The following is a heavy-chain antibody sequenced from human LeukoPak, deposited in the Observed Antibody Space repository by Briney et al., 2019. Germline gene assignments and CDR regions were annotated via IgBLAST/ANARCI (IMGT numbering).Heavy chain of an antibody. J-gene: IGHJ4*02. CDR1: GYSFTSYW. CDR2: IYPGDSDT. V-gene: IGHV5-51*01. CDR3: ARQCCMVGGTIDY. D-gene: IGHD1-26*01. Sequence: GEPLKISCKGSGYSFTSYWIGWVRQMPGKGLEWMGIIYPGDSDTRYSPSFQGQVTISADKSISTAYLQWSSLKASDTAMYYCARQCCMVGGTIDYWGQGTLVTVSS.